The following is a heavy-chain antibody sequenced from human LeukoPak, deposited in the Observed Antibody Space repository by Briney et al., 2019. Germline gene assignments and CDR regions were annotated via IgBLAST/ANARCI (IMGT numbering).Heavy chain of an antibody. J-gene: IGHJ3*02. CDR1: GFTFSSYA. CDR2: ISYDGSNK. D-gene: IGHD3-22*01. Sequence: GRSLRLSCAASGFTFSSYAMHWARQAPGKGLEWVAVISYDGSNKYYADSVKGRFTISRDNSKNTLYLQMNSLRAEDTAVYYCARAYYYDSRGLFDIWGQGTMVTVSS. V-gene: IGHV3-30-3*01. CDR3: ARAYYYDSRGLFDI.